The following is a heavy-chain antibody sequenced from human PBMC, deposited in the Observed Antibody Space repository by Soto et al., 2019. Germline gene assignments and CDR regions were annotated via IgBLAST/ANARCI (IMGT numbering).Heavy chain of an antibody. J-gene: IGHJ6*02. CDR2: IYYSGST. CDR1: GGSVSSGSYY. Sequence: SETLSLTCTVSGGSVSSGSYYWSWIRQPPGKGLEWIGYIYYSGSTNYNPSLKSRVTISVDTSKNQFSLKLSSVTAADTAVYYCARDAEGYYYYGMDVWGQGTTVTVSS. CDR3: ARDAEGYYYYGMDV. V-gene: IGHV4-61*01.